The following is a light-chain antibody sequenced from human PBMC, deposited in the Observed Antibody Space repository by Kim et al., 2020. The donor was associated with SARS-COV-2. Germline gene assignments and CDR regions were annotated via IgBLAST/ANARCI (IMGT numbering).Light chain of an antibody. CDR2: SNT. Sequence: QRVTISCTGSSSNIGAGSDVHWYQQLPGTVPKLLIFSNTNRLSGVPDRFSGSKSGASASLAITGLQADDEADYYCQSYDNARRGWLFGGGTQLTVL. CDR3: QSYDNARRGWL. J-gene: IGLJ2*01. CDR1: SSNIGAGSD. V-gene: IGLV1-40*03.